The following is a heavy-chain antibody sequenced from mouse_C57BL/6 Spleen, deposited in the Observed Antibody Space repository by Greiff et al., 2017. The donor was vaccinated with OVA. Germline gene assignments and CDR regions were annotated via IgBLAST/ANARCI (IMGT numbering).Heavy chain of an antibody. CDR3: ARDLVDYYGNYYAMDY. CDR1: GYSITSGYY. D-gene: IGHD1-1*01. J-gene: IGHJ4*01. Sequence: EVKLLESGPGLVKPSQSLSLTCSVTGYSITSGYYWNWIRQFPGNKLEWMGYISYDGSNNYNPSLKNRISITRDTSKNQFFLKLNAVTTEDTATYYCARDLVDYYGNYYAMDYWGQGTSVTVSS. V-gene: IGHV3-6*01. CDR2: ISYDGSN.